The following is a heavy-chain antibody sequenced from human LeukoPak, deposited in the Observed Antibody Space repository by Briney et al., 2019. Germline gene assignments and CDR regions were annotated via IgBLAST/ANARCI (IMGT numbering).Heavy chain of an antibody. J-gene: IGHJ4*02. CDR2: INHSGST. CDR3: VRGLSPYSSGWLHY. Sequence: PSETLSLTCAVYGGSFSGYYWSWIRQPPGKGLEWIGEINHSGSTNYNPSLKSRVTISVDTSKNQFSLKLSSVTAADTAVYYCVRGLSPYSSGWLHYWGQGTLVTVSS. V-gene: IGHV4-34*01. D-gene: IGHD6-13*01. CDR1: GGSFSGYY.